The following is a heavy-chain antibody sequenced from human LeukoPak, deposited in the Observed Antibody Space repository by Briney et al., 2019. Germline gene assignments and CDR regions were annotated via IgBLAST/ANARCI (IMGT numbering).Heavy chain of an antibody. J-gene: IGHJ4*02. V-gene: IGHV3-74*01. CDR2: INSDGSST. CDR1: GFTFSSCW. Sequence: PGGSLRLSCAASGFTFSSCWMHWVRQAPGKGLVWVSRINSDGSSTSYADSVKGRFTISRDNAKNTLYLQMNSLRAEDTAVYYCAREGDYYGSGNDYWGQGTLVTVSS. CDR3: AREGDYYGSGNDY. D-gene: IGHD3-10*01.